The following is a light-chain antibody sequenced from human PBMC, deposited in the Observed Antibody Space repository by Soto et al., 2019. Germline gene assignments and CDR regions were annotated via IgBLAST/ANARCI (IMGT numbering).Light chain of an antibody. CDR1: QGISSW. CDR3: QQANSFPHT. CDR2: AAS. J-gene: IGKJ4*01. V-gene: IGKV1-12*01. Sequence: DIPDTPFSFSWASFCRKRIPITLPASQGISSWLAWYQQKPGKAPKLLIYAASSLQSGVPSRFSGSGSGTDFTLTISSLQPEDFATYYCQQANSFPHTFGGGTKVDIK.